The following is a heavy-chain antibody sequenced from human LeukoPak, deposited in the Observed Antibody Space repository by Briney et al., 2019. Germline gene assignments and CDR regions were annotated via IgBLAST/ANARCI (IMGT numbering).Heavy chain of an antibody. V-gene: IGHV3-66*01. CDR1: GFTVSSNN. Sequence: GGSLRLSCAASGFTVSSNNMSWVRQAPGKGLEWVSVIYSGGSTYYADSVKGRFTISRDNSKNTLYLQMNSLRAEDTAVYYCARGPWELLYFDYWGQGTLVTVSS. CDR2: IYSGGST. D-gene: IGHD1-26*01. CDR3: ARGPWELLYFDY. J-gene: IGHJ4*02.